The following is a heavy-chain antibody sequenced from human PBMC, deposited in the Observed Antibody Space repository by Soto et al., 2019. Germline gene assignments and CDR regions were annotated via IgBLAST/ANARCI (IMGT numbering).Heavy chain of an antibody. CDR3: ARGPYDFWSGYHRKNYFDY. J-gene: IGHJ4*02. D-gene: IGHD3-3*01. Sequence: ASVKVSCKASGGTFSSYAISWVRQAPGQGLEWMGGIIPIFGTANYAQKFQGRVTITADESTSTAYMELSSLRSEDTAVYYCARGPYDFWSGYHRKNYFDYWRQGTLVTASS. CDR2: IIPIFGTA. CDR1: GGTFSSYA. V-gene: IGHV1-69*13.